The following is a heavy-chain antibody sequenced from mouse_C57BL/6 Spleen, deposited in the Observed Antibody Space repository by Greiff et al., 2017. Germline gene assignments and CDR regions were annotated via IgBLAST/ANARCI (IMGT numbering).Heavy chain of an antibody. Sequence: VQLKQSGEGLVKPGGSLKLSCAASGFTFSSYAMSWVRQTPEKRLEWVAYISSGGGYIYYADTVKGRFTIPRDNAKNTLYLQMSSLKSEDTAMYDCTRDQNTGGYFDVWGTGTTVTVSS. V-gene: IGHV5-9-1*02. CDR3: TRDQNTGGYFDV. J-gene: IGHJ1*03. CDR2: ISSGGGYI. D-gene: IGHD5-1-1*01. CDR1: GFTFSSYA.